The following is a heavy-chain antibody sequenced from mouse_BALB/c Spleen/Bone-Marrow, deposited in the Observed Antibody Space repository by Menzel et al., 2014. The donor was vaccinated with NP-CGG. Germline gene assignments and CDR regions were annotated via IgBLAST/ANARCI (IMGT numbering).Heavy chain of an antibody. CDR2: IYPSDSYT. V-gene: IGHV1-69*02. J-gene: IGHJ1*01. CDR3: TRYYGSSLWYFDV. CDR1: GYTFTSYW. Sequence: VQLQQSGAELVRPGASVKLSCKASGYTFTSYWINWVKQRPGQGLEWIGNIYPSDSYTNYNQKFKDKATLTVDKSSSTAYMQLSSQTTEDSAVYYCTRYYGSSLWYFDVWGAGTTVTVSS. D-gene: IGHD1-1*01.